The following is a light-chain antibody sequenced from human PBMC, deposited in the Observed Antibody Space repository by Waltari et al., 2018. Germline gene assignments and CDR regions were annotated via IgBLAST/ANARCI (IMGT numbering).Light chain of an antibody. CDR2: AAS. Sequence: DIQMTHSPPSVSAPVGHRVTLTRRASRGISNWLAWYQEKTGQAPKLLIDAASNLPSRVPSRFSGSRAATDFNHTINSLQPEDFATYYCQQANSFPATFGQGTKVEIK. V-gene: IGKV1-12*01. CDR3: QQANSFPAT. CDR1: RGISNW. J-gene: IGKJ2*01.